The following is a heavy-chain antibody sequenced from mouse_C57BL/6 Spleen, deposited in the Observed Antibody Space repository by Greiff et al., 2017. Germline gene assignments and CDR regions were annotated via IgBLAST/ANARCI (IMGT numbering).Heavy chain of an antibody. J-gene: IGHJ4*01. V-gene: IGHV1-81*01. D-gene: IGHD1-1*01. CDR3: ARSVATNAMDY. CDR2: IYPRSGNT. Sequence: QVHVKQSGAELARPGASVKLSCKASGYTFTSYGISWVKQRTGQGLEWIGEIYPRSGNTYYNEKFKGKATMTADKSSSTAYMELRSLSSEDSAVYFCARSVATNAMDYWGQGTSVTVSS. CDR1: GYTFTSYG.